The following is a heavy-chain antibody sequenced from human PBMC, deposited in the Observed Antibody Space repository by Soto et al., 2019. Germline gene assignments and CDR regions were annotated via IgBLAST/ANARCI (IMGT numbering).Heavy chain of an antibody. CDR1: GFTFDDYA. D-gene: IGHD2-2*01. V-gene: IGHV3-9*01. CDR2: ISWNSGSI. J-gene: IGHJ3*02. Sequence: EVQLVESGGGLVQPGRSLRLSCAASGFTFDDYAMHWVRQAPGKGLEWVSGISWNSGSIGYADSVKGRFTISRDNAKNSLYLQMNSLRAEDTALYYCAKDHCSSTSCYEGYAFDIWGQGTMVTVSS. CDR3: AKDHCSSTSCYEGYAFDI.